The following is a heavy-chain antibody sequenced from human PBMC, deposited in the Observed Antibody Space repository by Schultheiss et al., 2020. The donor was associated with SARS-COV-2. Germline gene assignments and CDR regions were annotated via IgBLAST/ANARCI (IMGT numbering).Heavy chain of an antibody. D-gene: IGHD2-2*02. CDR2: IKSKTDGGTT. V-gene: IGHV3-15*01. Sequence: GGSLRLSCAASGFTFSNAWMSWVRQAPGKGLEWVGRIKSKTDGGTTDYAAPVKGRFTISRDDSKNTLYLQMNSLKTEDTAVYYCTTDQSIVVVPAAIKYYFDYWGQGTLVTVSS. J-gene: IGHJ4*02. CDR3: TTDQSIVVVPAAIKYYFDY. CDR1: GFTFSNAW.